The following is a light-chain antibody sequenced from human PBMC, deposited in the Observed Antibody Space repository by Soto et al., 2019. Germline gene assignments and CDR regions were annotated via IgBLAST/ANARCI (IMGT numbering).Light chain of an antibody. V-gene: IGKV3-20*01. CDR3: QQYGSSPYT. CDR2: DVS. J-gene: IGKJ2*01. CDR1: QSVTSTF. Sequence: EIVLTQSPGTLSLSPGERATISCRASQSVTSTFLAWFQQRRGQAPRLLIHDVSSRASGVPPRFSGSGSGTDFTLTISRLEPEDFAVYYCQQYGSSPYTFGQGTKLEI.